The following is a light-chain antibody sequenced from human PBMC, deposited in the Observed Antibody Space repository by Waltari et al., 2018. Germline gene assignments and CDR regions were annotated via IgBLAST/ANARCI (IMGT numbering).Light chain of an antibody. CDR3: QQYNNWPIT. CDR1: QSVSIN. J-gene: IGKJ5*01. V-gene: IGKV3-15*01. CDR2: GAS. Sequence: EIVMTQSPATLSVSPGERPTLSCRASQSVSINLAWYQQKPGQAPRLLIYGASTRATGIPARFSGSGSGTEFTLTISSLQSEDFAVYYCQQYNNWPITFGQGTRLEIK.